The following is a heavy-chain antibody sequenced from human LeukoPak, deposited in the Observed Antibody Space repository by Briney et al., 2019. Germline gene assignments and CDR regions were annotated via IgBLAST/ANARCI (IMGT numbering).Heavy chain of an antibody. V-gene: IGHV4-34*01. CDR2: INHSGST. J-gene: IGHJ6*02. Sequence: ETLSLTCAVYGGSFSGYYWSWIRQPPGKGLEWIGEINHSGSTNYNPSLKSRVTISVDTSKNQFSLKLSYVTASDTSVYYCARTAAAAGNLGYYYYYGMDTWGQGNPVTVSS. CDR1: GGSFSGYY. CDR3: ARTAAAAGNLGYYYYYGMDT. D-gene: IGHD6-13*01.